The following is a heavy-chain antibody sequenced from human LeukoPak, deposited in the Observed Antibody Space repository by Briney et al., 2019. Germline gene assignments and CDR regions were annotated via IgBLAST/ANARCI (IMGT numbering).Heavy chain of an antibody. Sequence: SETLSLTCTLSGDSLSSYHWSWLRQPPEKALEWIAYISSSGSTSYNPPLKSRLTISVDTSKNQFSLKLSSVTAADTAVYCCARVGRGDHTWGSYYCDHWGQGTLVSVSS. V-gene: IGHV4-59*13. CDR3: ARVGRGDHTWGSYYCDH. CDR2: ISSSGST. CDR1: GDSLSSYH. J-gene: IGHJ4*02. D-gene: IGHD3-16*01.